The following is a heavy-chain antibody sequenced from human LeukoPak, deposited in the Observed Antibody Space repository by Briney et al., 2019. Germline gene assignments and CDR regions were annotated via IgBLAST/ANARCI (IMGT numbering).Heavy chain of an antibody. Sequence: GGSLRLSCAASGFTVSDNYMSWVRQAPGKGLEWVSVIYSGGSIYYADSVKGRFTISRDNSKNTLYLQMNSLGAEDTAVYYCATDPSSRYWGQGTRLTVSS. V-gene: IGHV3-53*01. CDR2: IYSGGSI. CDR3: ATDPSSRY. J-gene: IGHJ4*02. D-gene: IGHD6-25*01. CDR1: GFTVSDNY.